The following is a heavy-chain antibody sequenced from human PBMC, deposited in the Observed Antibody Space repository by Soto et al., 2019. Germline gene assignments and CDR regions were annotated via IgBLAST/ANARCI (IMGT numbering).Heavy chain of an antibody. CDR1: GYTFTXYD. Sequence: ASVKVSCKASGYTFTXYDINWVRQATGQGLEWMGWMNPNSGNTGYAQKFQGRVTMTRNTSISTAYMELSSLRSEDTAVYYCARIRGVYDFWSGYYPELEYWGQGTLVTVSS. CDR3: ARIRGVYDFWSGYYPELEY. V-gene: IGHV1-8*01. D-gene: IGHD3-3*01. J-gene: IGHJ4*02. CDR2: MNPNSGNT.